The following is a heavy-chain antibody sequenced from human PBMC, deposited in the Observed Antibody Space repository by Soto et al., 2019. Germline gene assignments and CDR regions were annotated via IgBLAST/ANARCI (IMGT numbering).Heavy chain of an antibody. J-gene: IGHJ5*02. D-gene: IGHD3-22*01. Sequence: SETLSLTCTVSGGSISSYYWSWIRQPPGKGLEWIGYIYYSGSTNYNPSLKSRVTISVDTSKNQFSLKLSSVTAADTAVYYCARDRGYYYEFDPWGQGTLVTVSS. CDR3: ARDRGYYYEFDP. CDR1: GGSISSYY. V-gene: IGHV4-59*01. CDR2: IYYSGST.